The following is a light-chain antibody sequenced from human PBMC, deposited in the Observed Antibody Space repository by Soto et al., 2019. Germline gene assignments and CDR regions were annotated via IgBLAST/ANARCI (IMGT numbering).Light chain of an antibody. J-gene: IGKJ1*01. Sequence: AIQMTQSPSSLSASVGDRVTITCRASQGIRNDLGWFQQKPGKAPKLLIYAASSLRSGVPSRFSGSGSGTDFTLTISSLQPEDFATYYCLQDYNYPTWTFGQGTKVDIK. CDR1: QGIRND. CDR2: AAS. CDR3: LQDYNYPTWT. V-gene: IGKV1-6*01.